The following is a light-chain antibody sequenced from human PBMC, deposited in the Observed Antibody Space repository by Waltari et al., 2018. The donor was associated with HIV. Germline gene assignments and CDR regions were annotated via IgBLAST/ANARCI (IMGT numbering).Light chain of an antibody. CDR2: GNS. J-gene: IGLJ2*01. V-gene: IGLV1-40*01. Sequence: QSELTQPPSVSAAPGQRVIIYCNGSSPNIGAGYDVHWYQQVPGRAPKVVIYGNSNRPSGVPDRFSGSKSGSSASLVITGLQSEDEADYYCQSYDSNLSGLFGGGTKVTVL. CDR1: SPNIGAGYD. CDR3: QSYDSNLSGL.